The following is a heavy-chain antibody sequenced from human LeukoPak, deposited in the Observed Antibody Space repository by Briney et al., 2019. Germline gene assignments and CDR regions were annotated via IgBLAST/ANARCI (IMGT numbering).Heavy chain of an antibody. D-gene: IGHD3-22*01. CDR3: AKTRGYYDY. V-gene: IGHV3-23*01. Sequence: GGSLRLSCAASGFSFSSYAMSWVRQAPGKGLEWVSAIGTSGGDTFYAESVRGLFTISSDSSKNTLYLQMSSLRAEDTAVYYCAKTRGYYDYWGQGTLVTVSS. J-gene: IGHJ4*02. CDR1: GFSFSSYA. CDR2: IGTSGGDT.